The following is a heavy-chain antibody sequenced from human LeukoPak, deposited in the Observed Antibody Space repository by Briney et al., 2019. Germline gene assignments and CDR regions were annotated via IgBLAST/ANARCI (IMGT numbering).Heavy chain of an antibody. CDR1: GFTVSNNY. CDR3: ARDSGIQLWF. CDR2: IYSGGTT. J-gene: IGHJ4*02. Sequence: PGASLRLSCAASGFTVSNNYMSWVRQAPGKGLEWVSVIYSGGTTYYGDSVKGRFTISRDNSENTVYLQMNRLRAEDTAVYYCARDSGIQLWFGGQGTLVTLSA. D-gene: IGHD5-18*01. V-gene: IGHV3-53*05.